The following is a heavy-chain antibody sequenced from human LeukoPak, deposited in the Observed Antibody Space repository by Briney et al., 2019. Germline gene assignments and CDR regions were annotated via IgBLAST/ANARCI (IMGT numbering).Heavy chain of an antibody. D-gene: IGHD2/OR15-2a*01. CDR2: MSAYNGNT. V-gene: IGHV1-18*01. CDR1: GYTFTSYG. CDR3: ARVGPLSVLPMDV. Sequence: ASVKVSCKASGYTFTSYGISWVRQAPGQGLEWMGWMSAYNGNTHYAQKLQDRVTMSTDTSTSTAYMELRSLRSDDTAVYYCARVGPLSVLPMDVWGKGTTVTISS. J-gene: IGHJ6*04.